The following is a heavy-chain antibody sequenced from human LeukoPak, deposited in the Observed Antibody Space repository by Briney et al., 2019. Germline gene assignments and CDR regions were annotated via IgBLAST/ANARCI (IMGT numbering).Heavy chain of an antibody. J-gene: IGHJ4*02. V-gene: IGHV4-34*01. CDR2: INDSGTT. Sequence: SETLSLTCGVSRDFFSGYYWGWIRQPPGKGLEWMGDINDSGTTKYNPTLKGRVPISIDTSKKQFSLKVKSVTAADTAVYYCARLPLGAFGEVLNFDSWGQGILVTVSS. CDR3: ARLPLGAFGEVLNFDS. CDR1: RDFFSGYY. D-gene: IGHD3-10*01.